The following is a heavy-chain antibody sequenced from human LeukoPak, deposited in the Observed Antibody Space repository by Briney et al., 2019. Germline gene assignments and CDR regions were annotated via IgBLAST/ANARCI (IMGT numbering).Heavy chain of an antibody. Sequence: PSQTLSLTCTVSGGSISSGSYYWSWIRQPAGKGLEWIGRIYTSGSTNYNPSLKSRVTISVDTSKNQFSLKLSSVTAADTAVYYCARRAYSYGSNWFDPWGQGTLVTVSS. J-gene: IGHJ5*02. V-gene: IGHV4-61*02. CDR2: IYTSGST. CDR1: GGSISSGSYY. D-gene: IGHD5-18*01. CDR3: ARRAYSYGSNWFDP.